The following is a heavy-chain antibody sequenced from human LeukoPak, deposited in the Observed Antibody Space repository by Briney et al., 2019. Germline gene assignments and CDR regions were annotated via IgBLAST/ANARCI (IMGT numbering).Heavy chain of an antibody. CDR1: GFTFSRYD. CDR2: IGTAGDT. Sequence: PGGSLRLSCAASGFTFSRYDMHWVRAATGKGLEWVSAIGTAGDTYYPGSVKGRFTISRENAKNSLYLQMNSLRAGDTAVYYCARDVLFHYGMDVWGQGTTVTVSS. J-gene: IGHJ6*02. D-gene: IGHD2-21*01. V-gene: IGHV3-13*01. CDR3: ARDVLFHYGMDV.